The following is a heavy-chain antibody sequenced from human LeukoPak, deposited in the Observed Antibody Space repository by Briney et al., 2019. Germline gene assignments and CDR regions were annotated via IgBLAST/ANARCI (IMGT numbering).Heavy chain of an antibody. CDR2: INHSGST. D-gene: IGHD2-2*02. V-gene: IGHV4-34*01. CDR3: AAYCSSTSCYRRLFDY. J-gene: IGHJ4*02. CDR1: GGSFSGYY. Sequence: SETLSLTCAVYGGSFSGYYWSWIRQPPGKGLEWIGEINHSGSTNCNPSLKSRVTISVDTSKNQFSLKLSSVTAADTAVYYCAAYCSSTSCYRRLFDYWGQGTLVTVSS.